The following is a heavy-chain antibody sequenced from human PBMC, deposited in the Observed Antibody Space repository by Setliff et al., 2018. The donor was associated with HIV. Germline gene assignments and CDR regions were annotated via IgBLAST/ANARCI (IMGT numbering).Heavy chain of an antibody. CDR1: GGSFNDYY. CDR3: ARGYASGYDAYGY. J-gene: IGHJ4*02. V-gene: IGHV4-34*01. D-gene: IGHD5-12*01. Sequence: PSETLSLTCAVYGGSFNDYYWSWIRQPPGKGLEWIGEIIHSGSINYNPSLKSRVTISVDTYNSQFSLNMNSVNAADTAVYYCARGYASGYDAYGYWGQGTLVTVSS. CDR2: IIHSGSI.